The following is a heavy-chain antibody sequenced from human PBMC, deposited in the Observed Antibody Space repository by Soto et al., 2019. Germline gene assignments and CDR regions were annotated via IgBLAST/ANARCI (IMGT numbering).Heavy chain of an antibody. CDR3: ARGSSNWNVYYYYYMDV. D-gene: IGHD1-20*01. J-gene: IGHJ6*03. CDR1: GFTFSSYW. V-gene: IGHV3-7*01. CDR2: IKQDGSEK. Sequence: PGGSLRLSCAASGFTFSSYWMSWVRQAPGKGLEWVANIKQDGSEKYYVDSVKGRFTISRDNAKNSLYLQMNSLRAEDTAVYYCARGSSNWNVYYYYYMDVWGKGTTVTVSS.